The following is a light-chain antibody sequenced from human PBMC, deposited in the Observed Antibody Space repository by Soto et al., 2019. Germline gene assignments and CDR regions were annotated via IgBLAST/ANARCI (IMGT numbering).Light chain of an antibody. Sequence: VLTHSPVTLSLSPGERATLSCRASQSFRGLLAWYQQKPGQAPRLLIYDAYNRATGIPPRFSGSGSGTDFTLTISSLDPEDSAVYYCQQRHMWPITFGQGTRLEIK. CDR2: DAY. CDR3: QQRHMWPIT. CDR1: QSFRGL. J-gene: IGKJ5*01. V-gene: IGKV3-11*01.